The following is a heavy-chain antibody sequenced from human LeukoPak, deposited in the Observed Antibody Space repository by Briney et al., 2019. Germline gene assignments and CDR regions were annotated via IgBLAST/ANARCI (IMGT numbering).Heavy chain of an antibody. J-gene: IGHJ3*02. CDR2: ITSKANSYAT. CDR1: GFTFSGSA. Sequence: GGSLRLSCAASGFTFSGSAMHWVRQASGKGLEWVGRITSKANSYATAYAASVKGRFTISRDDSKNTAYLQMNSLKTEDTAVYYCTRHGYCGGDCYSGDIWGQGTMVTVSS. D-gene: IGHD2-21*02. CDR3: TRHGYCGGDCYSGDI. V-gene: IGHV3-73*01.